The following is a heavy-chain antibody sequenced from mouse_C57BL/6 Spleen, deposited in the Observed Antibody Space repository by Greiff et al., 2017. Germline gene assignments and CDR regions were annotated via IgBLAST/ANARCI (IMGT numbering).Heavy chain of an antibody. CDR1: GFTFSSYG. V-gene: IGHV5-6*01. J-gene: IGHJ2*01. Sequence: VQLKQSGGDLVKPGGSLKLSYAASGFTFSSYGMSWVRQTPDKRLEWVATISSGGSYTYYPDSVKGRFTISRDNAKNTLYLQMSSLKSEDTAMYYCARLGDYYGSSSYFDYWGQGTTLTVSS. D-gene: IGHD1-1*01. CDR2: ISSGGSYT. CDR3: ARLGDYYGSSSYFDY.